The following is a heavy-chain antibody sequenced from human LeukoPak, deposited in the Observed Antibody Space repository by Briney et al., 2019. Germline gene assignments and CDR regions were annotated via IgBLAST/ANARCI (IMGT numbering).Heavy chain of an antibody. Sequence: SSETLSLTCTVSGGSISTSSYYWGWIRQPPWKGLDWITSIYYTETTFYNPSLKSRLTISVDTSKNQFSLKVNSVTAADTAVYYCARHSKLVVVTPYYGLDVWGQGTTVTVSS. CDR1: GGSISTSSYY. V-gene: IGHV4-39*01. CDR2: IYYTETT. CDR3: ARHSKLVVVTPYYGLDV. D-gene: IGHD3-22*01. J-gene: IGHJ6*02.